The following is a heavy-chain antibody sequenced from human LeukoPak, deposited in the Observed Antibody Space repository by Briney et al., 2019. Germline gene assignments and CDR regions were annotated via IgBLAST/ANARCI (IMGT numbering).Heavy chain of an antibody. CDR1: GGSISSYY. V-gene: IGHV4-59*08. J-gene: IGHJ5*02. CDR3: ARLTSYYDSSGYGWFDP. CDR2: IYYSGST. D-gene: IGHD3-22*01. Sequence: SETLSLTCTVSGGSISSYYWSWIRQPPGKGLEWIGYIYYSGSTNYNPSLKSRVTISVDTSKSQFSLKLSSVTAADTAVYYCARLTSYYDSSGYGWFDPWGQGTLVTVSS.